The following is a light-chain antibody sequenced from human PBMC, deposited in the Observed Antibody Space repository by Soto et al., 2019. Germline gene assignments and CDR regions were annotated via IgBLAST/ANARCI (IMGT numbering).Light chain of an antibody. J-gene: IGKJ2*01. Sequence: EIVLTQSPATLSLSPGERATLSCRASQSVSSYLAWYQQKPGQAPRLLIYDASNRATGIPDRFSGSGSGTDFPLTISSLAHEDFAVYYCQQRSNWPPYTFGKGTKLEMK. CDR3: QQRSNWPPYT. CDR1: QSVSSY. CDR2: DAS. V-gene: IGKV3-11*01.